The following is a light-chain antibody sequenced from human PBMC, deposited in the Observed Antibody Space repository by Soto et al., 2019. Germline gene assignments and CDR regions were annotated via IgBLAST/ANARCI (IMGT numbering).Light chain of an antibody. J-gene: IGKJ3*01. CDR3: QQYGSLIT. Sequence: EIVLTQSPCTLSLSLGERATLSCRASQSVTSTFLAWYQQKPGQAPRLLIYGASSRATGIPDRFSGSGSGTDFTLTINRLEPEDFAVYYCQQYGSLITFGPGTKVDIK. V-gene: IGKV3-20*01. CDR2: GAS. CDR1: QSVTSTF.